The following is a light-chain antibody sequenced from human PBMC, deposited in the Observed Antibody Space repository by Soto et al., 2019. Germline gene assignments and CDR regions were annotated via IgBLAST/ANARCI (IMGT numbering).Light chain of an antibody. V-gene: IGKV1-5*03. CDR2: MAS. CDR1: QSISSS. Sequence: DTQMTQSPSTLSASVGDRVTITCRASQSISSSLAWYQQKPGRAPQLLMNMASTLASGVPSRFGGSGSGTEFTLTISSLQPDDFATYYCQQYKTYPFIFGPGTKVDIK. CDR3: QQYKTYPFI. J-gene: IGKJ3*01.